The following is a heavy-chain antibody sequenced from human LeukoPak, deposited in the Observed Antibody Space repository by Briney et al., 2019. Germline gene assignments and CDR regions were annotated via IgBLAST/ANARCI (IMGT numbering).Heavy chain of an antibody. CDR3: AREPSQLWIDN. CDR2: ISSSSSYI. CDR1: GFTFSSYS. V-gene: IGHV3-21*01. J-gene: IGHJ4*02. D-gene: IGHD5-18*01. Sequence: PGGSLRLSCAASGFTFSSYSMNWVRQAPGKGLEWVSSISSSSSYIYYADSVKGRFSISRDNTKNSLFLQISSLRGEDSAVYYCAREPSQLWIDNWGQGTRVIVSS.